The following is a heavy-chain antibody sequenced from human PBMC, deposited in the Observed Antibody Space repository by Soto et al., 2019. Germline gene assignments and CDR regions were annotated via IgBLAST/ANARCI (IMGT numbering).Heavy chain of an antibody. CDR1: GYTFTVYF. Sequence: GASVKVSCKGSGYTFTVYFIHWLRQAPGRGLEWMGRVNPDSGGTIYARNFQGRVTMTRDTSISTAFMELSGLTFDDTALYYCATTPSRSGTSCFTEFDSWGQGTLVTVSS. D-gene: IGHD1-26*01. J-gene: IGHJ4*02. CDR3: ATTPSRSGTSCFTEFDS. CDR2: VNPDSGGT. V-gene: IGHV1-2*02.